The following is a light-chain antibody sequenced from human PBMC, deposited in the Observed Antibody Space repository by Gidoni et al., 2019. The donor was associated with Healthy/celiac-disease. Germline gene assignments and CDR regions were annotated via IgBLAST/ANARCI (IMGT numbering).Light chain of an antibody. J-gene: IGKJ5*01. Sequence: EIVLTQSPATLSFSPGERATLSCSASQSVSSYSAWYQQKPGQAPRLLIYDASNRATGLPARFSGSGSGTDFTLTISSLEPEDFAVYYCQQRSNWPPITFGQGTRLEIK. CDR2: DAS. V-gene: IGKV3-11*01. CDR3: QQRSNWPPIT. CDR1: QSVSSY.